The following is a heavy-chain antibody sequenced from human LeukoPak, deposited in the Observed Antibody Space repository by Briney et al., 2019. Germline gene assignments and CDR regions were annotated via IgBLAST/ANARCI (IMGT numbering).Heavy chain of an antibody. CDR3: ATEITPYYYMDV. D-gene: IGHD5-24*01. Sequence: KPGGSLRLSCAASGFTFSDYYMSWIRQAPGKGLEWVSYISSSGSTIYYADSVKGRFTISRDNAKNSLYLQMNSLRADDTAVYYCATEITPYYYMDVWGKGTTVTVSS. J-gene: IGHJ6*03. CDR1: GFTFSDYY. CDR2: ISSSGSTI. V-gene: IGHV3-11*01.